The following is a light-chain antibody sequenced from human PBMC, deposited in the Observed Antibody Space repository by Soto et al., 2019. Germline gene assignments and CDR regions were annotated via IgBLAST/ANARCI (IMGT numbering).Light chain of an antibody. CDR3: QEYNSYAGT. CDR1: QSITGW. CDR2: DAY. Sequence: DIQMTQSPSTLSAPIGDRVTITCRASQSITGWLAWYQRKPGKAPRLLIHDAYTLESGVPSRFSGSGTGTEFTLTISSLQPDDFATYYCQEYNSYAGTFGLGTKVDIK. J-gene: IGKJ1*01. V-gene: IGKV1-5*01.